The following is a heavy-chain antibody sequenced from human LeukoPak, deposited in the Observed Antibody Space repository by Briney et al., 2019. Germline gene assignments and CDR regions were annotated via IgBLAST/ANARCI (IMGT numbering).Heavy chain of an antibody. Sequence: GGSLRLSCSASGFTFSNYWMHWVRQAPGKGLVWVSRINSDGSSTSYADSVKGRFTISRDNAKNTLYLQMNSLRAEDTAVYYCAREAGYSSSWSYWGQGTLVTVSS. CDR2: INSDGSST. V-gene: IGHV3-74*01. D-gene: IGHD6-13*01. CDR1: GFTFSNYW. J-gene: IGHJ4*02. CDR3: AREAGYSSSWSY.